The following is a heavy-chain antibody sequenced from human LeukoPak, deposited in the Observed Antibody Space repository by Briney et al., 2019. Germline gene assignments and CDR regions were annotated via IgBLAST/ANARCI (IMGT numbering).Heavy chain of an antibody. J-gene: IGHJ5*01. D-gene: IGHD3-3*01. V-gene: IGHV4-61*02. CDR2: IYASGNT. CDR1: GDSISSGGYY. CDR3: ARGRFLEWSGTWFDS. Sequence: SETLSLTCTVSGDSISSGGYYWSWLRQPAGKGLEWIGRIYASGNTNYNPSLKSRVTISVDTSKNQFSLKLSSVTAADTAIYYCARGRFLEWSGTWFDSWGQGTLVTVSS.